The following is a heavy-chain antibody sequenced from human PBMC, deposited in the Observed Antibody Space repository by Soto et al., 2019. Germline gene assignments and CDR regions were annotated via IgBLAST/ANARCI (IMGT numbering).Heavy chain of an antibody. Sequence: ASVKVSCKTSGDTFTSYYMHWVRQAPGQGLEWMEIINPSGGSTSYAQKFQGRVTMTRDTSTSTVYMELSSLRSEDTAVYYCAKVDTAAVGTQEWYYYYGMDVWGQGTTVTVSS. D-gene: IGHD5-18*01. J-gene: IGHJ6*02. CDR2: INPSGGST. CDR3: AKVDTAAVGTQEWYYYYGMDV. CDR1: GDTFTSYY. V-gene: IGHV1-46*01.